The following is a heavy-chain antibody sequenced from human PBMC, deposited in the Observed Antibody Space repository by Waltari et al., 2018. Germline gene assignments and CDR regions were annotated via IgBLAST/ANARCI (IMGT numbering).Heavy chain of an antibody. CDR2: IHPSDSET. V-gene: IGHV5-51*01. CDR1: GYNFTSYW. CDR3: ARGTPYDY. Sequence: EVQLVQSGAEVKKPGESLKISCKASGYNFTSYWIGWVRQMPGKGLEWVGIIHPSDSETRYSPSFRGQVTISVDNSITTAYLQLSSLEPPDTAMYYCARGTPYDYWGQGTLVTAAS. J-gene: IGHJ4*02. D-gene: IGHD1-1*01.